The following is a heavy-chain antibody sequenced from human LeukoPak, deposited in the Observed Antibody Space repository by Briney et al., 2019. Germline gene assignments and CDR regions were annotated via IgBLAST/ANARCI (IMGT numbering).Heavy chain of an antibody. D-gene: IGHD6-13*01. CDR3: ARRGAAAGTSVPPFDI. V-gene: IGHV4-4*09. Sequence: SETLSLTCTVSGGSISSYYWSWIRQPPGKGLEWIGYIYASGSTNYNPSLKSRVTMSLDTSKSQFSLKLSSVTAADTAVYYCARRGAAAGTSVPPFDIWGQGTMVTVSS. CDR1: GGSISSYY. J-gene: IGHJ3*02. CDR2: IYASGST.